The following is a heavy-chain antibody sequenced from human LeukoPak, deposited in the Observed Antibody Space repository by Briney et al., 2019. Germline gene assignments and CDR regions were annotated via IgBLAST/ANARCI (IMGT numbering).Heavy chain of an antibody. CDR2: INENGGEK. CDR3: AGGGHLDY. D-gene: IGHD3-10*01. V-gene: IGHV3-7*04. Sequence: PGGSLRLSCEVSGLSFSGFWMSWVRQAPGKGLEWVANINENGGEKYYVDSVKGRFTISRDNAKNSMYLQMNSLRVEATAVYYCAGGGHLDYWGRGTLVTVSS. J-gene: IGHJ4*02. CDR1: GLSFSGFW.